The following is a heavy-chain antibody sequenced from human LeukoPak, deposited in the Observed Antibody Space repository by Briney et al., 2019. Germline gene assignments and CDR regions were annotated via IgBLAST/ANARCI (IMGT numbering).Heavy chain of an antibody. Sequence: SETLSLTCTVSGGSVSSGSYYWSWIRQPPGKGLEWIGYIYYSGSTNYNPSLKSRVTISVDTSKNQFSLKLSSVTAADTAVYYCARGDSSGWEEYFQHWGQGTLVTVSS. V-gene: IGHV4-61*01. D-gene: IGHD6-19*01. J-gene: IGHJ1*01. CDR3: ARGDSSGWEEYFQH. CDR2: IYYSGST. CDR1: GGSVSSGSYY.